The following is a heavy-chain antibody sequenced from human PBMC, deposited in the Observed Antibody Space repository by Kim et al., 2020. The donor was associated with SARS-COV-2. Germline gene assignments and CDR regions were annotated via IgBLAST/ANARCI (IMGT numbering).Heavy chain of an antibody. Sequence: TSNPSLRSRVTISVDTSKNQFSRKLSSVTAAATAVYYCARDNWAYSGMDVWGQGTTVTVSS. CDR3: ARDNWAYSGMDV. D-gene: IGHD7-27*01. V-gene: IGHV4-59*01. J-gene: IGHJ6*02.